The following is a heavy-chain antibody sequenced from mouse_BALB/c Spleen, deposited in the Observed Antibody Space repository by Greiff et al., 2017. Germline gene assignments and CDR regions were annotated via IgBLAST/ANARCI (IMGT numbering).Heavy chain of an antibody. CDR1: GYTFTSYY. CDR3: TRRGGAYYGKGGYFDY. J-gene: IGHJ2*01. CDR2: INPSNGGT. Sequence: QVQLQQSGAELVKPGASVKLSCKASGYTFTSYYMYWVKQRPGQGLEWIGEINPSNGGTNFNEKFKSKATLTVDKSSSTAYMQLSSLTSEDSAVYYCTRRGGAYYGKGGYFDYWGQGTTLTVSS. D-gene: IGHD2-10*01. V-gene: IGHV1S81*02.